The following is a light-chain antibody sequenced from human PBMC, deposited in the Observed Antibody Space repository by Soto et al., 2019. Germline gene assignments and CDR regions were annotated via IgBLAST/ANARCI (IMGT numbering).Light chain of an antibody. CDR2: WAS. CDR3: QQYYSTPYT. Sequence: DIVMTQFPDSLAMSLGERATINCKSSQSVLYSSNNKNYLAWYQQKPGQPPKLLIYWASTRESGVPDRFSGRGSGTDFTLTISSLQAEDVAVYYCQQYYSTPYTFGQGTKLEIK. CDR1: QSVLYSSNNKNY. V-gene: IGKV4-1*01. J-gene: IGKJ2*01.